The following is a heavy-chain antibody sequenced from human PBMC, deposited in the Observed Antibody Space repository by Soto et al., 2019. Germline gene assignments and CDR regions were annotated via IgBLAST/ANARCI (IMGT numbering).Heavy chain of an antibody. J-gene: IGHJ4*02. CDR2: IYYSGST. CDR3: ARRARGNWAFDY. Sequence: SETLSLTCTVSGGSISSGGYYWSWIRQHPGKGLEWIGDIYYSGSTNYNPSLKSRVTISVDKSKNQFSLKLSSVTAADTAVYYCARRARGNWAFDYWGQGTLVTVSS. CDR1: GGSISSGGYY. V-gene: IGHV4-31*03. D-gene: IGHD3-16*01.